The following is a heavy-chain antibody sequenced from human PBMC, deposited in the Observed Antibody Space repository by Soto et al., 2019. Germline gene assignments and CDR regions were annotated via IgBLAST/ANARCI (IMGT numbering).Heavy chain of an antibody. CDR2: IYYSGST. V-gene: IGHV4-39*02. Sequence: SETLSLTCTVSGGSISSSSYYRGWIRQPPGKGLEWIGSIYYSGSTYYNPSLKSRVTISVDTSKNQFSLKLSSVTAADTAVYYCARDLSEADFWSGYYTGYGMDVWGQGTTVTVSS. J-gene: IGHJ6*02. CDR3: ARDLSEADFWSGYYTGYGMDV. CDR1: GGSISSSSYY. D-gene: IGHD3-3*01.